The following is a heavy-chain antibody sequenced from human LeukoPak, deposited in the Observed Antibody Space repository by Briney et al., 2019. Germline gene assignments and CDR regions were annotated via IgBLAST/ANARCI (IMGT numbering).Heavy chain of an antibody. Sequence: ASVKVSCKASGYTFTNYALHWMRQAPGQRLEWMGWTNGATGNTRFSQDFQGRLTITIDTSASIAYMDLSSLRSEDTAVYYCARSPGGNARTWLDYWGQGTLVTVSS. CDR3: ARSPGGNARTWLDY. V-gene: IGHV1-3*02. J-gene: IGHJ4*02. CDR1: GYTFTNYA. CDR2: TNGATGNT. D-gene: IGHD4-23*01.